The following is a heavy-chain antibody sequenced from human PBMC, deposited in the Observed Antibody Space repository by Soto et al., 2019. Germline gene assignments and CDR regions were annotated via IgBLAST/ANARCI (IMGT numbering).Heavy chain of an antibody. V-gene: IGHV3-23*01. CDR1: GFTFSSYA. CDR2: ISGSGGST. Sequence: GSLRLSCAASGFTFSSYAMSWVRQAPGKGLEWVSAISGSGGSTYYADSVKGRFTISRDNSKNTLYLQMNSLRAEDTAVHYCAKGPHRGHAFDIWGQGTMVTVSS. J-gene: IGHJ3*02. CDR3: AKGPHRGHAFDI.